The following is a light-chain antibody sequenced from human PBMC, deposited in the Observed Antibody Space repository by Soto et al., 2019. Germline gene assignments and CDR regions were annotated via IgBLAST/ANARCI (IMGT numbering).Light chain of an antibody. J-gene: IGLJ3*02. V-gene: IGLV2-14*01. CDR2: EVS. Sequence: QSALTQPASVSGSPGQSITISGTGTSSDVGGYKYVSWYQQHPGKAPKLLIYEVSNRPSGVSDRFSGSKSGNTASLTISGLQAEDEADYYCSSYTTSSTPLVFGGGTKLTVL. CDR3: SSYTTSSTPLV. CDR1: SSDVGGYKY.